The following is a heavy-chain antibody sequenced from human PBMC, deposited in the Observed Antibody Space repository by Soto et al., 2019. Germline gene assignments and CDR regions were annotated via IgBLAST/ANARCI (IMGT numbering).Heavy chain of an antibody. Sequence: QVQLVESGGGVVQPGRSLRLSCAASGFTFSSYGMHWVREAPGKGLEWVAVISYDGSNKYYADSVKGRFTISRDNSKNTLYLQMNSLRAEDTAVYYCAKGTDIVPDYWGQGTLVTVSS. D-gene: IGHD5-12*01. V-gene: IGHV3-30*18. J-gene: IGHJ4*02. CDR2: ISYDGSNK. CDR1: GFTFSSYG. CDR3: AKGTDIVPDY.